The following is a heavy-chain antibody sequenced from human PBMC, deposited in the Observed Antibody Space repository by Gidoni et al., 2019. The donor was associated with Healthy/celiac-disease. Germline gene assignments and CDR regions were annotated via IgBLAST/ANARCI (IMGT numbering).Heavy chain of an antibody. V-gene: IGHV3-30-3*01. J-gene: IGHJ4*02. CDR1: GFTFSSYA. CDR2: ISYDGSNK. CDR3: ASGGHAVAGSLGNDY. Sequence: QVQLVESGGGVVQPGRSLRLSCAASGFTFSSYAMHWVRQAPGKGLEWVAVISYDGSNKYYADSVKGRFTISRDNSKNTLYLQMNSLRAEDTAVYYCASGGHAVAGSLGNDYWGQGTLVTVSS. D-gene: IGHD6-19*01.